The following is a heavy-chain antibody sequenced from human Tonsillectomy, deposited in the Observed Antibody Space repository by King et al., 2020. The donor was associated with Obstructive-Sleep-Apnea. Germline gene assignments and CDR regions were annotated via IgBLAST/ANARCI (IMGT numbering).Heavy chain of an antibody. J-gene: IGHJ4*02. CDR1: GFSLSASEVG. CDR3: AHRLTGMRATV. Sequence: TLKESGPTLVKPTQTLTLTCTFSGFSLSASEVGVGWIRQPPGKALEWLALIYWVDDKRYSPSLVCRLTITKDTPKNQVVLTMTNMDPVDTATYYCAHRLTGMRATVWGQGTLVTVSS. CDR2: IYWVDDK. V-gene: IGHV2-5*02. D-gene: IGHD1-26*01.